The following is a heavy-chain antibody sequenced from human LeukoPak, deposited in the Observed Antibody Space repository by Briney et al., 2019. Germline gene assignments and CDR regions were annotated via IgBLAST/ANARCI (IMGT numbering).Heavy chain of an antibody. V-gene: IGHV4-39*01. CDR1: GFTFSSYW. CDR3: ARLKPGYYYGSGTAGPSQGWFDP. D-gene: IGHD3-10*01. CDR2: IYYSGST. Sequence: PGGSLRLSCAASGFTFSSYWMSWVRQPPGKGLEWIGSIYYSGSTYYNPSLKSRVTISVDTSKNQFSLKLSSVTAADTAVYYCARLKPGYYYGSGTAGPSQGWFDPWGQGTLVTVSS. J-gene: IGHJ5*02.